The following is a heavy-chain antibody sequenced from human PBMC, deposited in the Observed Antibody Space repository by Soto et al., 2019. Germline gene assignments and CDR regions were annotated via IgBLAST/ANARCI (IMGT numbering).Heavy chain of an antibody. D-gene: IGHD3-10*01. CDR3: ARGYGITMVRGVMSMDV. CDR1: GFTFSSYD. Sequence: PGGSLRLSCAASGFTFSSYDMHWVRQATGKGLEWVSAIGTAGDTYYPGSVKGRFTTSRENAKNSLYLQMNSLRAGDTAVYYCARGYGITMVRGVMSMDVWGQGTTVTVSS. J-gene: IGHJ6*02. CDR2: IGTAGDT. V-gene: IGHV3-13*01.